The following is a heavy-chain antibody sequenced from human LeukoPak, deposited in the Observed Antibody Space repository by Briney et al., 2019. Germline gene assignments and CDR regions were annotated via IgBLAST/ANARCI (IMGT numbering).Heavy chain of an antibody. CDR3: ARDPPYYYDSSGYPYFDY. CDR2: IIPILGIA. V-gene: IGHV1-69*04. CDR1: GGTFSSYA. D-gene: IGHD3-22*01. Sequence: ASVKVSCKASGGTFSSYAISWVRQAPGQGLEWMGRIIPILGIANYAQKFQGRVTITADKSTSTAYMELSSLRSEDTAVYYCARDPPYYYDSSGYPYFDYWGQGTLVTVSS. J-gene: IGHJ4*02.